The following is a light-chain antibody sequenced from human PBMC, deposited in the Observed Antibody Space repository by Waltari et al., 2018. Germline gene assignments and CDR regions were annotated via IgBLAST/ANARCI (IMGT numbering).Light chain of an antibody. CDR3: QQSYSTPRT. Sequence: TGRASQSISSYLNWYQQKPGKAPKLLIDAASSLQSGVPSRFSGSGSGTDFTLTISSLQPEDFATYYCQQSYSTPRTFGPGTKVDIK. CDR2: AAS. CDR1: QSISSY. V-gene: IGKV1-39*01. J-gene: IGKJ3*01.